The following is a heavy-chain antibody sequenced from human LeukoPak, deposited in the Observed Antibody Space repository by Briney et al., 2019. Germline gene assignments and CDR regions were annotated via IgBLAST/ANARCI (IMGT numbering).Heavy chain of an antibody. CDR3: ARDIVVVPAAMLWFDP. Sequence: GASVKVSFKASGYTFTSYSISWVRQAPGQGLEWMGWISAYNGNTNYAQKLQGRVTMTTDTSTSTAYMELRSLRSDDTAVYYCARDIVVVPAAMLWFDPWGQGTLVTVSS. J-gene: IGHJ5*02. V-gene: IGHV1-18*01. CDR2: ISAYNGNT. D-gene: IGHD2-2*01. CDR1: GYTFTSYS.